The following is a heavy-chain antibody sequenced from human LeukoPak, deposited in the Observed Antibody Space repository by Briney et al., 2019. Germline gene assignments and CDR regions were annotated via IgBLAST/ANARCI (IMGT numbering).Heavy chain of an antibody. V-gene: IGHV3-48*03. D-gene: IGHD3-22*01. Sequence: GGSLRLSCAASGFTFSSYEMNWVRQAPGKGLEWVSYISSGSTIYYADSVKGRFTISRDNAKNSLYLQMNSLRADDTAVYYCARDSPYYDSSGYSPPTMYYYMDVWGKGTTVTVSS. CDR3: ARDSPYYDSSGYSPPTMYYYMDV. CDR1: GFTFSSYE. J-gene: IGHJ6*03. CDR2: ISSGSTI.